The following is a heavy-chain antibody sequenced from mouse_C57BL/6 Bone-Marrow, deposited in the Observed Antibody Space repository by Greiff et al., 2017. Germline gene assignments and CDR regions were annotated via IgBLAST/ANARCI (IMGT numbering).Heavy chain of an antibody. CDR1: GFSFNTYA. J-gene: IGHJ4*01. CDR2: IRSKSNNYAT. CDR3: VRHEGLLYYAMDY. V-gene: IGHV10-1*01. Sequence: EVKLMESGGGLVQPKGSLKLSCAASGFSFNTYAMNWVRQAPGKGLEWVARIRSKSNNYATYYADSVKDRFTISRDDSESMLYLQMNNLKTEDTAMYYCVRHEGLLYYAMDYWGQGTSVTVSS. D-gene: IGHD3-3*01.